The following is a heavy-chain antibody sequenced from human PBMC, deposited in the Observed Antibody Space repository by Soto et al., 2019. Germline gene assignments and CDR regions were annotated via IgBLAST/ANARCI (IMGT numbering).Heavy chain of an antibody. CDR1: GYSISSGYY. J-gene: IGHJ6*04. Sequence: SERLPLTCAVSGYSISSGYYWGWIRQPPGKGLEWIGSIYHSGSTYYNPSLKSRVTISVDTSKNQFSLKLSSVTAADTAAYYCARDWIVDYYWSGSGYYYYGTYGWGNGTKVTVSS. CDR2: IYHSGST. CDR3: ARDWIVDYYWSGSGYYYYGTYG. V-gene: IGHV4-38-2*02. D-gene: IGHD3-10*01.